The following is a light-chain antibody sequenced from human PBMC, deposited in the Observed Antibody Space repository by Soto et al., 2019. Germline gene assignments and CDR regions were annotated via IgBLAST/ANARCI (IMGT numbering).Light chain of an antibody. V-gene: IGKV3D-20*01. CDR1: QHVPNGQ. CDR2: DSF. CDR3: LHYARTLQT. Sequence: VVLTQSPATLSLSPGESATLSCRASQHVPNGQLAWYHQKKPGLPPRLLIHDSFNRATGISDRFRGSGYGTDFTLTIDSLETEDFGVYFCLHYARTLQTFGPGTKVD. J-gene: IGKJ3*01.